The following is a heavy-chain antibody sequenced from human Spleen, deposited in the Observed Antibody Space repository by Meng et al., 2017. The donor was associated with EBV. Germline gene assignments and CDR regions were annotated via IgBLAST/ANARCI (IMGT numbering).Heavy chain of an antibody. CDR2: VHYTGST. CDR1: SGSISSMNW. D-gene: IGHD5-24*01. V-gene: IGHV4-4*02. J-gene: IGHJ4*02. Sequence: VQAQESGPGLVNPSGALSLTCAVSSGSISSMNWWTWVRQPPGRGLEWIGSVHYTGSTYYSPSLKSRVTVSVDTSKNQFSLQLTSLTAADTAVYYCARGFGERWLQYAYYYFDSWGQGTLVTVSS. CDR3: ARGFGERWLQYAYYYFDS.